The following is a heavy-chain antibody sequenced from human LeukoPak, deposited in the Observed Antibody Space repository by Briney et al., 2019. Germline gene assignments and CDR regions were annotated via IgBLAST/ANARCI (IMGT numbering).Heavy chain of an antibody. CDR1: GGSISNYF. D-gene: IGHD3-10*01. CDR2: IYTSEST. CDR3: AKSNGYGLVDI. Sequence: SETLSLTCTVSGGSISNYFWNWIRQPAGKGLEWIGRIYTSESTNYNPSLKSRVTMSVDTSKNEIYLKLTSVTAADTAVYYCAKSNGYGLVDIWGQGTMVTVSS. V-gene: IGHV4-4*07. J-gene: IGHJ3*02.